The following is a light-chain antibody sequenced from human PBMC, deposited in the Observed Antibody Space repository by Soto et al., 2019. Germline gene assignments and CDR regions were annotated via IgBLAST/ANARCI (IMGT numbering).Light chain of an antibody. CDR2: EAT. CDR3: SSYKTDDTFV. Sequence: QSALTQPASVSGSPGQSITISCAGTRSDIGASNSVSWYQHLPGRSPTLIIYEATNRPSGVSERFSGSKAGDTASLTISWLQADDESEYFCSSYKTDDTFVFGGGTKLTVL. J-gene: IGLJ2*01. V-gene: IGLV2-14*01. CDR1: RSDIGASNS.